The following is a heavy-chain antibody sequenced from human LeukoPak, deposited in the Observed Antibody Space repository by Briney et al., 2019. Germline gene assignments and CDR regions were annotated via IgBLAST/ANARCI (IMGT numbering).Heavy chain of an antibody. D-gene: IGHD3-10*01. CDR3: ARDYYVSGSYYGRFTY. CDR2: IYSGGST. Sequence: GSLRLSCAASGFTVSSNYMSWVRQAPGKGLEWVSVIYSGGSTYYAASVKGRFTISRDNSKNTLYLQMNSLRAEAPAVYYCARDYYVSGSYYGRFTYWGRGPRATVS. V-gene: IGHV3-53*01. J-gene: IGHJ4*02. CDR1: GFTVSSNY.